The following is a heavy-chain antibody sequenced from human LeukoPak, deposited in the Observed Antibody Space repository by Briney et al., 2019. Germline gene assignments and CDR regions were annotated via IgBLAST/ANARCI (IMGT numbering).Heavy chain of an antibody. CDR2: INPNSGGT. CDR1: GYTFTGYY. D-gene: IGHD4-17*01. V-gene: IGHV1-2*02. CDR3: ARSYGDYYYYYYYMDV. J-gene: IGHJ6*03. Sequence: ASVKVSCKASGYTFTGYYMHWARQAPGQGLEWMGWINPNSGGTNYAQKFQGRVTMTRDTSISTAYMELSRLRSDDTAVYYCARSYGDYYYYYYYMDVWGKGTTVTVSS.